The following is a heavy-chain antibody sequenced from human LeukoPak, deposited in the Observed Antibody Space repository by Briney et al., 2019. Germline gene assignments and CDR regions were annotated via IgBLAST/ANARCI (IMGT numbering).Heavy chain of an antibody. D-gene: IGHD6-13*01. J-gene: IGHJ3*02. CDR3: AKISSSWYWGAFDT. V-gene: IGHV1-18*01. CDR2: ISGFNGKT. Sequence: ASVKVSCKASGYSFTNFHVAWVRQAPGQGLEWMGWISGFNGKTKYAENFQGRVTLTTHTSTSTAYMELRSLRSDDTAVYYCAKISSSWYWGAFDTWGQGTIVTVSS. CDR1: GYSFTNFH.